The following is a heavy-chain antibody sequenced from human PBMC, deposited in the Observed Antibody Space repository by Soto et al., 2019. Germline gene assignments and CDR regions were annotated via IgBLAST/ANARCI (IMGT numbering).Heavy chain of an antibody. Sequence: EAQLMESGGGLVQPGGSLRLSCAASGFTFNNYAMTWVRQAPGKGLEWVSTILQSGSGAYYADSVRGRFIISRDNSNNTLYLQMNSLRAEDTAVYHCVRDYYHVSGSYYDIPLDYWGQGTLVTVSS. CDR2: ILQSGSGA. CDR1: GFTFNNYA. D-gene: IGHD3-10*01. CDR3: VRDYYHVSGSYYDIPLDY. V-gene: IGHV3-23*01. J-gene: IGHJ4*02.